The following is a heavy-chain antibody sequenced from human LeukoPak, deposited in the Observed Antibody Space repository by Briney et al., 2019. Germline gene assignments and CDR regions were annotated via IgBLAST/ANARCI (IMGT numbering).Heavy chain of an antibody. CDR2: INPNSGGT. V-gene: IGHV1-2*02. D-gene: IGHD6-13*01. Sequence: GPSVKVSCKASGYTFTGYYMHWVRQAPGQGLEWMGWINPNSGGTNYAQKFQGRVTMTRDTSISTAYMELRSLRSDDTAVYYCARSPRGSSWSPGPTYYYYMDVWGKGTTVTVSS. CDR1: GYTFTGYY. CDR3: ARSPRGSSWSPGPTYYYYMDV. J-gene: IGHJ6*03.